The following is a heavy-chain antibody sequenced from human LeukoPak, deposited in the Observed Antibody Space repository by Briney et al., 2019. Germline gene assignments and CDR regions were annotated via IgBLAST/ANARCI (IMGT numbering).Heavy chain of an antibody. Sequence: PGRSLRLSCAASGFTFSSYGMPWVRQAPGKGLEWVAVISYDGSNKYYADSVKGRFTISRDNSKNTLYLQMNSLRAEDTAVYYCAKRGIAAAFDYWGQGTLVTVSS. V-gene: IGHV3-30*18. CDR3: AKRGIAAAFDY. D-gene: IGHD6-13*01. J-gene: IGHJ4*02. CDR2: ISYDGSNK. CDR1: GFTFSSYG.